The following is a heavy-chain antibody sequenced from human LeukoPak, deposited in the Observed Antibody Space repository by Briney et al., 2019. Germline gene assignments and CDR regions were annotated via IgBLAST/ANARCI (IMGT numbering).Heavy chain of an antibody. CDR1: GFTFDDYA. CDR2: ISWNSGSI. CDR3: AKDLFIAAAGAFDY. V-gene: IGHV3-9*03. J-gene: IGHJ4*02. Sequence: GGSLRLSCAASGFTFDDYAMHWVRQAPGKGLEWVSGISWNSGSIGYADSVKGRFTISRDNAKNSLYLQMNSLRAEDMALYYCAKDLFIAAAGAFDYRGQGTLVTVSS. D-gene: IGHD6-13*01.